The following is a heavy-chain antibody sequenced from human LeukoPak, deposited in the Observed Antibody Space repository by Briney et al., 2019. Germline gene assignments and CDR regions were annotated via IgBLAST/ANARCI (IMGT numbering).Heavy chain of an antibody. D-gene: IGHD3-16*01. Sequence: SETLSLTCTVSGGSISSYYWSWIRQPPGKGLEWIGEINHSGSTNYNPSLKSRVTISVDTSKNQFSLKLSSVTAADTAVYYCARADYVGYAFDIWGQGTMVTVSS. CDR1: GGSISSYY. CDR2: INHSGST. CDR3: ARADYVGYAFDI. V-gene: IGHV4-34*01. J-gene: IGHJ3*02.